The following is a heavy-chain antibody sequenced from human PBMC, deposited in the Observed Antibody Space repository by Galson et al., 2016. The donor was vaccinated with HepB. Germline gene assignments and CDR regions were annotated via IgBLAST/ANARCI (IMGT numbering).Heavy chain of an antibody. D-gene: IGHD5-18*01. J-gene: IGHJ6*02. CDR3: AREWIPYGLDV. CDR2: IDWAGDK. Sequence: PALVKPPQTLTLTCTFSGFSLNTHDMCVTWIRQPPGKALEWLALIDWAGDKYYSTTLKTRLTISKDTSKNQVVLTMTKMDPMDTATYYCAREWIPYGLDVWGQGTTVTGSS. CDR1: GFSLNTHDMC. V-gene: IGHV2-70*01.